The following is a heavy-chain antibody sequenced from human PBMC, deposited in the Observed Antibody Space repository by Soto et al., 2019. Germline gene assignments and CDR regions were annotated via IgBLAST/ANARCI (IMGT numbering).Heavy chain of an antibody. CDR2: INSASSTT. Sequence: DVQLVESGGGLVQPGGSLRLSCAASGFPFSQYAMHWVRQAPGKGLEWISYINSASSTTFHADSIKGRLTVSRDNAKISVYLHMSSLRHEDTAVYYCARDLSHWGQGTLVTVSS. CDR3: ARDLSH. CDR1: GFPFSQYA. V-gene: IGHV3-48*02. J-gene: IGHJ4*02.